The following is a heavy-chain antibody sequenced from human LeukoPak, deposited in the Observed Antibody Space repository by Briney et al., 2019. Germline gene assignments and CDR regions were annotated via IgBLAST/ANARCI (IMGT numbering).Heavy chain of an antibody. Sequence: ASVKVSCKASGYTFTSYGISWVRQAPGQGLEWMGWISAYSGNTNYAQKLQGRVTMTTDTSTSTAYMELRNLRSDDTAVYYCARNVGSGSYYTSYYFDYWGQGTLVTVSS. CDR1: GYTFTSYG. V-gene: IGHV1-18*01. D-gene: IGHD3-10*01. J-gene: IGHJ4*02. CDR3: ARNVGSGSYYTSYYFDY. CDR2: ISAYSGNT.